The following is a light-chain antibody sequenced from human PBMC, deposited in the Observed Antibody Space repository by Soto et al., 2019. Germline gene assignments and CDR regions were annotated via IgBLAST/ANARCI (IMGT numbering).Light chain of an antibody. CDR2: GAS. CDR3: QQYGSSPRT. CDR1: QSVSSSY. V-gene: IGKV3-20*01. J-gene: IGKJ1*01. Sequence: EIVLTQSPGTLSLSPGERVTLSCRASQSVSSSYLAWYQQKPGQAPRLLIYGASSRATGIPDRFSGSGSGTDFTLTISRLEPEDFAVYYCQQYGSSPRTFGQGTNVDIK.